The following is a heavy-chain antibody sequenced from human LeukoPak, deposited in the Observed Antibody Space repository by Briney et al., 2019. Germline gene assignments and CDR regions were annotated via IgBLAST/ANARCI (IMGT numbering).Heavy chain of an antibody. J-gene: IGHJ6*03. V-gene: IGHV4-34*01. Sequence: SETLSLTCAVYDGSFSGYYWSWIRQPPGKGLEWIGEINHSGSTNYNPSLKSRVTISVDTSKNQFSLKLSSVTAADTAVYYCARDYGSGSYYRTYYYMDVWGKGTTVTVSS. CDR3: ARDYGSGSYYRTYYYMDV. CDR1: DGSFSGYY. D-gene: IGHD3-10*01. CDR2: INHSGST.